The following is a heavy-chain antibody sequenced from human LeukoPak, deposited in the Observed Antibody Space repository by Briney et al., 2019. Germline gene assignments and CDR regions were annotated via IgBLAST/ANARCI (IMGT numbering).Heavy chain of an antibody. Sequence: PSETLSLTCSVSGGSISDYFWGWIRQPPGKGLEWIGHVYYIGKPTCSPSLESRVSISVDTSKSQFSLNVSSVTAADTAVYYCARGGGFSDWSRAYYFDLWGLGTPVTVSS. J-gene: IGHJ4*02. CDR3: ARGGGFSDWSRAYYFDL. CDR2: VYYIGKP. CDR1: GGSISDYF. D-gene: IGHD3-9*01. V-gene: IGHV4-59*12.